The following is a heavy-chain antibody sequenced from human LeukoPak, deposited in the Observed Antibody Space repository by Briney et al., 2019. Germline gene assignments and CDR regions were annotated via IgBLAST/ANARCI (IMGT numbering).Heavy chain of an antibody. V-gene: IGHV3-30-3*01. Sequence: GGSLRLSCAASGFTFSSYAMHWVRQAPGKGLEWVAVISYDGSNKYYADSVKGRFTISRDNSKNTLYLQMNSLRAEDTAVYYCARSHSSGWYYSDYWGQGTLVTVSS. CDR2: ISYDGSNK. D-gene: IGHD6-19*01. J-gene: IGHJ4*02. CDR3: ARSHSSGWYYSDY. CDR1: GFTFSSYA.